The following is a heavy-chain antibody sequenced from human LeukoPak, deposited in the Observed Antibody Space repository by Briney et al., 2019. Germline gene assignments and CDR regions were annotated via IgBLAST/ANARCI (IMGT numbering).Heavy chain of an antibody. CDR3: ARVADDGVFDY. CDR1: GGSFSGYY. J-gene: IGHJ4*02. Sequence: SETLSLTCAVYGGSFSGYYWSWIRQPPGKGLEWIGEINHSGSTNYNPSLKSRVTISVDTSKNQFSLKLSSVTAADTAVYYCARVADDGVFDYWGQGTLVTVSS. D-gene: IGHD6-19*01. V-gene: IGHV4-34*01. CDR2: INHSGST.